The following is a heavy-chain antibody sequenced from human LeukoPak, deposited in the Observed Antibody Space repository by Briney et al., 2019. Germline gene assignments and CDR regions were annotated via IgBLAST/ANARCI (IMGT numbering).Heavy chain of an antibody. Sequence: GGSLRLSCAASGFTFSSYAMHWVRQAPGKGLEWVAVISYDGSNKYYADSVKGRFTISRDNSKNTLYLQMNSLRAEDTAVYYCARYSNYWNYYYYYYMDVWGKGTTVTVSS. CDR3: ARYSNYWNYYYYYYMDV. D-gene: IGHD4-11*01. J-gene: IGHJ6*03. CDR1: GFTFSSYA. CDR2: ISYDGSNK. V-gene: IGHV3-30-3*01.